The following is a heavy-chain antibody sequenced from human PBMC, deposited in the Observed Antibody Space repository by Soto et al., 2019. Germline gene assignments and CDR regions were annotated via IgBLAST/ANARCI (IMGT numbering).Heavy chain of an antibody. CDR1: GYTCNDYY. J-gene: IGHJ5*02. CDR3: AGGRSFKWNWFDR. D-gene: IGHD6-13*01. CDR2: IFPNSGAT. Sequence: ASVKVSCQASGYTCNDYYMHWVRQAPGQGLEWMGWIFPNSGATNYAQKFQGRVTLTRDTSLSTGYMDLTRLTSDDTGVYYCAGGRSFKWNWFDRWGQGALVTVSS. V-gene: IGHV1-2*02.